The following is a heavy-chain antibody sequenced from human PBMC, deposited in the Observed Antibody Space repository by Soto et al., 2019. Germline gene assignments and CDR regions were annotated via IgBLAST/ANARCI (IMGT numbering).Heavy chain of an antibody. Sequence: QVQLVQSGAEVKKPGASVKVSCKASGYTFTSYGISWVRQAPGQGLEWMGWISAYNGNTNYAQKLQGRVTMTTDTSTSTAYVELRSLRSDDTAVYYCARTTIFGVVITLSWFDPWGQGTLVTVSS. D-gene: IGHD3-3*01. CDR1: GYTFTSYG. CDR2: ISAYNGNT. J-gene: IGHJ5*02. V-gene: IGHV1-18*01. CDR3: ARTTIFGVVITLSWFDP.